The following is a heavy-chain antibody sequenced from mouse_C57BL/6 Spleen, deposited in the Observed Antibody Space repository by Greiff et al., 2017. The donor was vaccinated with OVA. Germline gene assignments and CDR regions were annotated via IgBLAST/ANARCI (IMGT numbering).Heavy chain of an antibody. CDR3: ARDDYDREFAY. Sequence: QVQLQQPGAELVRPGSSVKLSCKASGYTFTSYWMHWVKQRPIQGLEWIGNIDPSDSETHYNQKFKDKATLTVDKSSSTAYMQLSSLTSEDSAVYYCARDDYDREFAYWGQGTLVTVSA. J-gene: IGHJ3*01. CDR1: GYTFTSYW. CDR2: IDPSDSET. V-gene: IGHV1-52*01. D-gene: IGHD2-4*01.